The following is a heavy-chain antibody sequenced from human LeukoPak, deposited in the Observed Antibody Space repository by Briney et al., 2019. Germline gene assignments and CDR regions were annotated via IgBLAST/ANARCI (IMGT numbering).Heavy chain of an antibody. CDR1: GGSISSYY. D-gene: IGHD5-12*01. CDR3: ARHWDIVATTEDYYYYGMDV. Sequence: SETLSLTCTVSGGSISSYYWSWIRQPPGKGLEWIGYIYYSGSTNYNPSLKSRVTISVDTSKNQFSLKLSSVTAADTAVYYCARHWDIVATTEDYYYYGMDVWGQGTTVTVSS. CDR2: IYYSGST. J-gene: IGHJ6*02. V-gene: IGHV4-59*08.